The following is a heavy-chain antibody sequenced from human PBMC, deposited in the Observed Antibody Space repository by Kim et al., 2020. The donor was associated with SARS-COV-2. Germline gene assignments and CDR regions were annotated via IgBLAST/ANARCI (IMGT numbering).Heavy chain of an antibody. CDR1: GFTFSSYA. D-gene: IGHD3-10*01. Sequence: GGSLRLSCAASGFTFSSYAMSWVRQAPGKGLEWVSVIYSGGSSTYYADSVKGRFTISRDNSKNTLYLQMNSLRAEDTAVYYCAKIRDTMVRGVIFDVKYYYYGMDVWGQGTTVTVSS. CDR3: AKIRDTMVRGVIFDVKYYYYGMDV. CDR2: IYSGGSST. V-gene: IGHV3-23*03. J-gene: IGHJ6*02.